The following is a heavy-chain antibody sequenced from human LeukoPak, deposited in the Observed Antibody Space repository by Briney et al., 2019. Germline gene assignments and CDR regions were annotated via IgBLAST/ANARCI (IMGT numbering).Heavy chain of an antibody. Sequence: SVKVSCKASGGTFSSYAISWVRQAPGQGLEWMGGIIPIFGTANYAQKFQGRVTITADKSTSTAYMELSSLRSEDTAVYYCARGDYDILTGYPKRRFDPWGQGTLVTVSS. CDR2: IIPIFGTA. CDR1: GGTFSSYA. CDR3: ARGDYDILTGYPKRRFDP. D-gene: IGHD3-9*01. J-gene: IGHJ5*02. V-gene: IGHV1-69*06.